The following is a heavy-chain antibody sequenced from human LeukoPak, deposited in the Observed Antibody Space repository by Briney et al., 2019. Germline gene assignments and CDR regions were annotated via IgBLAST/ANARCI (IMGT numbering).Heavy chain of an antibody. J-gene: IGHJ4*02. CDR3: VRAFGELSSFDY. CDR2: IYHSGST. CDR1: GGSISSSNW. Sequence: PSETLSLTCAVSGGSISSSNWWSWVRQPPGKGLEWIGEIYHSGSTNYNPSLKSRVTISVDKSKNQFSLKLSSVTAADTAVYYCVRAFGELSSFDYWGQGTLVTVSS. V-gene: IGHV4-4*02. D-gene: IGHD3-10*01.